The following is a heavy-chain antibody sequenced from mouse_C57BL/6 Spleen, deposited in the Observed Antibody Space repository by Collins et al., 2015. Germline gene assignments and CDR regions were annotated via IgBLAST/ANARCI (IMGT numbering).Heavy chain of an antibody. V-gene: IGHV1-42*01. CDR3: ARSGYYGSSFDY. D-gene: IGHD1-1*01. J-gene: IGHJ2*01. CDR2: INPSTGGT. CDR1: FTGYY. Sequence: FTGYYMNWVKQSPEKSLEWIGEINPSTGGTTYNQKFKAKATLTVDKSSSTAYMQLKSLTSEDSAVYYCARSGYYGSSFDYWGQGTTLTVSS.